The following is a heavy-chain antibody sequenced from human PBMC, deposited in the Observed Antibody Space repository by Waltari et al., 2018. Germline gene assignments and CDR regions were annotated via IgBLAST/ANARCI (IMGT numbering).Heavy chain of an antibody. CDR1: GFTFSRYR. Sequence: EVQLVESGGGLVKPGGSLRLSCAASGFTFSRYRVNWVRQAPGKGLEWVSSISSSSSYIYYADSVKGRFTISRDNAKNSLYLQMNSLRAEDTAVYYCARGDLSGSYFDIWGQGTMVTVSS. CDR2: ISSSSSYI. D-gene: IGHD1-26*01. CDR3: ARGDLSGSYFDI. J-gene: IGHJ3*02. V-gene: IGHV3-21*03.